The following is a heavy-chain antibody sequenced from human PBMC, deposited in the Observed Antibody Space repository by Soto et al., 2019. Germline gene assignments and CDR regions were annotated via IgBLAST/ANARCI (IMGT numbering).Heavy chain of an antibody. J-gene: IGHJ4*02. V-gene: IGHV1-69*08. CDR3: AGDSGQSDYAFDF. CDR1: GGPVSSYT. Sequence: QVQLVQSGAEVKKPGSSVKVSCKASGGPVSSYTLNWVRQAPGQGLEWMGRIIPLLGTATYTGKFQGRVTITANKSTSTAYMDLSSLRSGDTAGYFCAGDSGQSDYAFDFWGQGTRVTVSS. CDR2: IIPLLGTA. D-gene: IGHD4-17*01.